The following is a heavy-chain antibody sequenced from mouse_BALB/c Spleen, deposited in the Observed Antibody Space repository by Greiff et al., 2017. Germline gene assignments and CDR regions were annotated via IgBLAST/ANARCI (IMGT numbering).Heavy chain of an antibody. D-gene: IGHD2-1*01. Sequence: VKVIESGPGLVAPSQSLSITCTVSGFSLTSYGVHWVRQPPGKGLEWLGVIWAGGSTNYNSALMSRLSISKDNSKSQVFLKMNSLQTDDTAMYYCARERDGNYYAMDYWGQGTSVTVSS. CDR1: GFSLTSYG. CDR2: IWAGGST. CDR3: ARERDGNYYAMDY. J-gene: IGHJ4*01. V-gene: IGHV2-9*02.